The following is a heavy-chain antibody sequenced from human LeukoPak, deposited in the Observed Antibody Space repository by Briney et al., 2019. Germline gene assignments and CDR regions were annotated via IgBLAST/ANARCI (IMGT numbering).Heavy chain of an antibody. D-gene: IGHD2-21*02. Sequence: PSETLSLTCTVSGGSISSGGYYWSWIRQHPGKGLEWIGYIYYSGSTYYNPSLKSRVTISVDTSKNQFSLKLSSVTAADTAVYYCARYCGSDCYYYFDYWGQGTLVTVSS. CDR1: GGSISSGGYY. V-gene: IGHV4-31*03. J-gene: IGHJ4*02. CDR2: IYYSGST. CDR3: ARYCGSDCYYYFDY.